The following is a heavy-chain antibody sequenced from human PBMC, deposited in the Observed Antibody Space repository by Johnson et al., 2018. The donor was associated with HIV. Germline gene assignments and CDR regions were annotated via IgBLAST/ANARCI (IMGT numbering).Heavy chain of an antibody. V-gene: IGHV3-64*04. CDR2: ISSNGGST. CDR3: AKDQVLSMIVVVISAFDI. D-gene: IGHD3-22*01. CDR1: GFTFSSYA. Sequence: QVQLVESGGGLVQPGGSLRLSCAASGFTFSSYAMHWVRQAPGKGLEYVSAISSNGGSTYYAESVKGRFTISRDNSKNTLHLQMNSLRAEDTAVYYCAKDQVLSMIVVVISAFDIWGQGTMVTVSS. J-gene: IGHJ3*02.